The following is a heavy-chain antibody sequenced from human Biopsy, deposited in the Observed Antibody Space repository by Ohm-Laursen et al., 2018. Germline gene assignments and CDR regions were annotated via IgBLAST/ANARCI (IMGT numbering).Heavy chain of an antibody. Sequence: PSETLSLTCTVSGGSFTGHYWTWIRQPPGKGLEWIGHISHTGYTSYKSSLKSRVTISLDTSRKHFSLRLTSLAAADTAVYYCARGSNEYGGLYFPHWGQGTLVTASS. V-gene: IGHV4-59*11. CDR2: ISHTGYT. CDR3: ARGSNEYGGLYFPH. CDR1: GGSFTGHY. J-gene: IGHJ1*01. D-gene: IGHD4-23*01.